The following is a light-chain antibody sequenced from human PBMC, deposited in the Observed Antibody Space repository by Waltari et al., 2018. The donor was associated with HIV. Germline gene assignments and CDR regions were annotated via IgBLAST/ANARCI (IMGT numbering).Light chain of an antibody. CDR2: WAS. CDR3: QQYHSSVVT. CDR1: QTVFYSSNNKNY. J-gene: IGKJ2*01. Sequence: DIVMTQSPDSLAVPLGERAPINCKSSQTVFYSSNNKNYLAWYQQKPGQPPKLLIYWASTRESGVPDRFSGSGSGTDFTLTISSLQAEDVAVYYCQQYHSSVVTFGQGTKLEIK. V-gene: IGKV4-1*01.